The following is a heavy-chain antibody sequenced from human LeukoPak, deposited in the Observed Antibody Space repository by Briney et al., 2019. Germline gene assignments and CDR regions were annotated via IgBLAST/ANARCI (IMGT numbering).Heavy chain of an antibody. CDR2: ISAYNGNT. CDR3: ATMGTPYITNWFDP. D-gene: IGHD1-1*01. J-gene: IGHJ5*02. CDR1: GYTFTSYG. Sequence: ASVKVSCKASGYTFTSYGISWVRQAPGQGLEWMGWISAYNGNTNYAQKLQGRVTMTTDTSTSTAYMELRSLRSDDTAVYYCATMGTPYITNWFDPWGQGTLVTVSS. V-gene: IGHV1-18*01.